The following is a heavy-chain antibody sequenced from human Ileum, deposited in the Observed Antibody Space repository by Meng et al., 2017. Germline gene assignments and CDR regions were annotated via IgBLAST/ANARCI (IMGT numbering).Heavy chain of an antibody. V-gene: IGHV1-2*06. D-gene: IGHD4-23*01. CDR2: INPISGAT. J-gene: IGHJ4*02. Sequence: ASVKVSCKASGYTFTDHYIQWMRQAPGQGLEWIGRINPISGATKYAQRFQGRVAMTRDTSISTAYMELSRLRSDDTAVYFCARGFGEDYSGNHFFDYWGLGTLVTVSS. CDR3: ARGFGEDYSGNHFFDY. CDR1: GYTFTDHY.